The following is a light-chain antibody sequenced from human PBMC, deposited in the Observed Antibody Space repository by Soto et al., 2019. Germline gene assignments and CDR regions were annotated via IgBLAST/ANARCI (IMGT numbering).Light chain of an antibody. CDR1: SSDVGGYNY. CDR2: EVR. Sequence: QSALTQPASVSGSPGQSITISCTGTSSDVGGYNYVSWYQQHPDKGPKLIIYEVRNRPSGVSNRFSGSKSGNTASLTISGLQAEDEAHYYCSSYTSISTLLFGGGTQLTVL. J-gene: IGLJ2*01. V-gene: IGLV2-14*01. CDR3: SSYTSISTLL.